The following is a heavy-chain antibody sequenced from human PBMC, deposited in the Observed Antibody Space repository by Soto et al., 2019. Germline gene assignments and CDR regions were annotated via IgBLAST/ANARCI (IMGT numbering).Heavy chain of an antibody. CDR3: ARTSAAGKYYYGMDV. D-gene: IGHD6-13*01. CDR1: GYSFTSCV. CDR2: IYPGDSDT. J-gene: IGHJ6*02. V-gene: IGHV5-51*01. Sequence: PGDSLKISCKGSGYSFTSCVIGWVRQMPGKGLEWMGIIYPGDSDTRYSPSFQGQVTISADKSISTAYLQWSSLKASDTAMYYCARTSAAGKYYYGMDVWGQGTTVTVSS.